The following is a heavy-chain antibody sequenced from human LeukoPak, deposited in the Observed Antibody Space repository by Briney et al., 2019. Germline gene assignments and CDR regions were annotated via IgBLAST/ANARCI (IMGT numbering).Heavy chain of an antibody. J-gene: IGHJ4*02. Sequence: GGSLRLSCAASGFTFSSYAMNWVRQAPGKGLEWVSGISGSGGNTYYAGSVKGRFTISRDNSKNTLYLQMNGLRAEDTAVYYCAKGSSSSGYWGQGTLVTVSS. V-gene: IGHV3-23*01. CDR3: AKGSSSSGY. CDR1: GFTFSSYA. D-gene: IGHD6-6*01. CDR2: ISGSGGNT.